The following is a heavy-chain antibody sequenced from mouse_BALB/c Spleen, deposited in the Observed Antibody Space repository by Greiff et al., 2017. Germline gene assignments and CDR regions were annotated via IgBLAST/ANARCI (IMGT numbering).Heavy chain of an antibody. CDR3: ARGGYGYGFAY. CDR1: GFTFSSYG. CDR2: INSNGGST. J-gene: IGHJ3*01. Sequence: EVHLVESGGGLVQPGGSLKLSCAASGFTFSSYGMSWVRQTPDKRLELVATINSNGGSTYYPDSVKGRFTISRDNAKNTLYLQMSSLKSEDTAMYYCARGGYGYGFAYWDQGTLVTVSA. D-gene: IGHD1-2*01. V-gene: IGHV5-6-3*01.